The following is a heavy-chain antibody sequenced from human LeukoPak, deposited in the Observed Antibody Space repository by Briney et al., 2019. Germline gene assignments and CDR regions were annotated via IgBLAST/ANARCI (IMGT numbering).Heavy chain of an antibody. CDR1: GGTFSSYA. V-gene: IGHV1-69*05. CDR3: ASARMEDYYYYMDV. D-gene: IGHD1-1*01. Sequence: SVKVSCKASGGTFSSYAISWVRQAPGQGLEWMGGIIPIFGTANYAQKFQGRVTITTDESTSTAYMELSRLRSEDTAVYYCASARMEDYYYYMDVWGKGTTVTVSS. CDR2: IIPIFGTA. J-gene: IGHJ6*03.